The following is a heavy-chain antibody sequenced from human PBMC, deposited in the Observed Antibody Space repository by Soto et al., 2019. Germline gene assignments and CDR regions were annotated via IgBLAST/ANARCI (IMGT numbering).Heavy chain of an antibody. CDR3: ARDYYDSSGLAHDY. J-gene: IGHJ4*02. V-gene: IGHV4-34*01. CDR2: INHSGST. D-gene: IGHD3-22*01. Sequence: PSETLSLTCAVYGGSFSGYYWSWIRQPPGKGLEWIGEINHSGSTNYNPSLKSRVTISVDTSKNQFSLKLSSVTAEDTAVYYCARDYYDSSGLAHDYWGQGTLVTVSS. CDR1: GGSFSGYY.